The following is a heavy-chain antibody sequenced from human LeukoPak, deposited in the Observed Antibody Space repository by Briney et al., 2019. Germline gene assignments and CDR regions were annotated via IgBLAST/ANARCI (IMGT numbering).Heavy chain of an antibody. V-gene: IGHV4-39*01. Sequence: SETLSLTCTVSGGSISSSSYYWGWIRQPPGKGLEWIGNIYYSGSTNYNPSLKGRVTISVDTSKNQFSLKLSSVTAADTAVYYCARSFNGVDVWGQGTTVTVSS. J-gene: IGHJ6*02. CDR2: IYYSGST. CDR1: GGSISSSSYY. CDR3: ARSFNGVDV.